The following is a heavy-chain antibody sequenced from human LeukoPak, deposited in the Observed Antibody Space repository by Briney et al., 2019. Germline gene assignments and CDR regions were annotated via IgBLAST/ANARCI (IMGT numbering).Heavy chain of an antibody. CDR2: IYTSGST. CDR1: GGSISSGSYY. D-gene: IGHD2-21*01. Sequence: SETLSLTCTVSGGSISSGSYYWSWIRQPAGKGLEWIGRIYTSGSTNYNPSLKSRVTISVDTSKNQFSLKLSAVTAADTAVYYCARSVMFSGGNSYWGQGTLVTVSS. J-gene: IGHJ4*02. V-gene: IGHV4-61*02. CDR3: ARSVMFSGGNSY.